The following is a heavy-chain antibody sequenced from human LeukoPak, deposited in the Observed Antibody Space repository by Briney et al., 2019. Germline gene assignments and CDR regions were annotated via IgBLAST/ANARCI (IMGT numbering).Heavy chain of an antibody. CDR2: ISYSGST. CDR3: ATYSGTFYLQFDY. D-gene: IGHD1-26*01. Sequence: SETLSLTCTVSGGSISSSAYYWGWIRQPPGKGLEWIGSISYSGSTYHNPSHKSRVTISVDTSKNRFSLKLISVTAADTAVYYCATYSGTFYLQFDYWGQGTLVTVSS. CDR1: GGSISSSAYY. V-gene: IGHV4-39*01. J-gene: IGHJ4*02.